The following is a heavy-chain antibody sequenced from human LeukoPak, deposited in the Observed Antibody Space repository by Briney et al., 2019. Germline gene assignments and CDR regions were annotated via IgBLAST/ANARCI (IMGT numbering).Heavy chain of an antibody. D-gene: IGHD5-18*01. J-gene: IGHJ4*02. CDR2: ISAYNGNT. CDR3: AIVDDPQPRYSYGPVASDYFDY. Sequence: GASVKVSCKASGYTFTRYGISWVRQAPGQGLEGMGWISAYNGNTNYAQKLQGRVTMTTDTSTSTAYMELRSLRSDDTAVYYCAIVDDPQPRYSYGPVASDYFDYWGQGTLVTVSS. V-gene: IGHV1-18*01. CDR1: GYTFTRYG.